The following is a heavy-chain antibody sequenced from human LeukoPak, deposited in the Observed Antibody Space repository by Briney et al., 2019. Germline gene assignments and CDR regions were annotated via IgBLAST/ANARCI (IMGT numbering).Heavy chain of an antibody. V-gene: IGHV4-39*07. CDR2: IYYSGST. D-gene: IGHD5-18*01. J-gene: IGHJ3*02. CDR3: ARERINTAMVPNNHDAFDI. CDR1: GGSISSSSYY. Sequence: SETLSLTCTVSGGSISSSSYYWGWIRQPPGKGLEWIGSIYYSGSTYYNPSLKSRVTISVDTSKNQFSLKLSSVTAADTAVYYCARERINTAMVPNNHDAFDIWGQGTMVTVSS.